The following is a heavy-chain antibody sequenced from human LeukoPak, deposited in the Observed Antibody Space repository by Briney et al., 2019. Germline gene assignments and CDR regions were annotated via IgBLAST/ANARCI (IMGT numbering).Heavy chain of an antibody. J-gene: IGHJ4*02. V-gene: IGHV3-21*01. Sequence: GGSLRLSCAASGFTFSNYGMNWVRQAPGKGLEWVSSISSRTSSTYYADSVKGRFTISRDNAKNSLFLQMLSLGAEDTAVYYCARSDLTYYYDSGSTSIDYWGQGTLVTVSS. D-gene: IGHD3-10*01. CDR2: ISSRTSST. CDR3: ARSDLTYYYDSGSTSIDY. CDR1: GFTFSNYG.